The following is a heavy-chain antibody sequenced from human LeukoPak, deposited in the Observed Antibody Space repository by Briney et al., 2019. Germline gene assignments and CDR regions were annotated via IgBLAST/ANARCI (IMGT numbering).Heavy chain of an antibody. CDR3: AKDVRALNNYGSGSSGFY. J-gene: IGHJ4*02. Sequence: GGSLRLSCAASGFTFSSYGMHWVRQAPGKGLEWVAVISYNGSNKYYADPVKGRFTISRDNSKNTLYLQMNSLRVEDTAVYYCAKDVRALNNYGSGSSGFYWGQGTLVTVSS. CDR2: ISYNGSNK. V-gene: IGHV3-30*18. D-gene: IGHD3-10*01. CDR1: GFTFSSYG.